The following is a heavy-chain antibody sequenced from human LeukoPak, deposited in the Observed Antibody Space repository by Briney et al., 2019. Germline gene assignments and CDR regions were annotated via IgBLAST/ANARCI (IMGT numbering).Heavy chain of an antibody. D-gene: IGHD1-1*01. CDR2: IYSGGST. Sequence: GGSLRLSCAASGFTISSNYMSWVRQAPGKGLEWVSVIYSGGSTYYADSVKGRFTISRGNSKNTLYLQMNSLRAEDTAVYYCARDPGLTTDYYYMDVWGKGTTVTVSS. J-gene: IGHJ6*03. V-gene: IGHV3-53*01. CDR1: GFTISSNY. CDR3: ARDPGLTTDYYYMDV.